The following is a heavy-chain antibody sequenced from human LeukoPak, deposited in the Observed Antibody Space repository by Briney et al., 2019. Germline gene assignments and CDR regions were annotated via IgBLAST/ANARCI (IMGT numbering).Heavy chain of an antibody. V-gene: IGHV4-34*01. CDR3: ARRKGNLFDY. Sequence: SETLSLTCAVYGGSFSGYYWSWIRQPPGKGLEWIGEINHSGSTNYNPSLKSRVTISVDTSKNQFSLKLSSVTAADTAVYYCARRKGNLFDYWGQGTLVTVSS. CDR1: GGSFSGYY. CDR2: INHSGST. J-gene: IGHJ4*02.